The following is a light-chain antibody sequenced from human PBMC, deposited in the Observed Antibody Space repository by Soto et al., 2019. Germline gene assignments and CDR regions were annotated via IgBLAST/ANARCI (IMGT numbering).Light chain of an antibody. CDR2: KVS. CDR1: QSLVDSAGNTY. Sequence: DVVMTQSPLSLPVTLGQAASISCRSSQSLVDSAGNTYLSWFQQRPGQSPRRLIYKVSNRDSWVPDRFSGSGSGTDFTLKISRVEAEDGGVYSCMQGTRWPFTFGPGTKVAIK. V-gene: IGKV2-30*01. J-gene: IGKJ3*01. CDR3: MQGTRWPFT.